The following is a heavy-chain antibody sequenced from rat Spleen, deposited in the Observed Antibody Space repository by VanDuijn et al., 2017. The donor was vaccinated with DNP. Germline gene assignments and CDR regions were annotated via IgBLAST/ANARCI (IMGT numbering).Heavy chain of an antibody. CDR3: ARWPGYNPPYAMDA. Sequence: EVQLQESGPGLVKPSQSLPLTCSVTGYSITSSYRWNWIRKFPGNKLEWMGYINSAGSTDYNPSLKGRGSITRDTSKNQLFLQVNSVTTEDTATYYCARWPGYNPPYAMDAWGQGTSVTVSS. CDR2: INSAGST. D-gene: IGHD1-4*01. V-gene: IGHV3-3*01. CDR1: GYSITSSYR. J-gene: IGHJ4*01.